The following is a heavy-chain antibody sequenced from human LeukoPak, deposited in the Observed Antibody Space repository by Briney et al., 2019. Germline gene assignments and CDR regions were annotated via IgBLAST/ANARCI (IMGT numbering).Heavy chain of an antibody. V-gene: IGHV4-4*07. CDR3: EKDRAQQLVLDF. D-gene: IGHD6-13*01. J-gene: IGHJ4*02. CDR1: GRSIRSYY. Sequence: PSETLSLTCTVSGRSIRSYYWSWIRQPAGKGLEWIGRIYTSGSTNYTPSLKSRVTMSVDTSKNQCSLKLSSVTAADTAVYYCEKDRAQQLVLDFWGQGTLVTVSS. CDR2: IYTSGST.